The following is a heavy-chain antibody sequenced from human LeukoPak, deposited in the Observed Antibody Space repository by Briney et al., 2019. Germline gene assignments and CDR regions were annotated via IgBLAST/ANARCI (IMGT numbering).Heavy chain of an antibody. CDR1: GFTFSDYY. Sequence: GGSLRLSCAASGFTFSDYYMSWIRQAPGKGLEWVSYISSSGSTIYYADSVKGRFTISRDNAKNSLYLQMNSLRAEDTAMYYCARDRFLAADWYSGFDYWGQGTLVTVSS. V-gene: IGHV3-11*04. D-gene: IGHD6-13*01. CDR3: ARDRFLAADWYSGFDY. J-gene: IGHJ4*02. CDR2: ISSSGSTI.